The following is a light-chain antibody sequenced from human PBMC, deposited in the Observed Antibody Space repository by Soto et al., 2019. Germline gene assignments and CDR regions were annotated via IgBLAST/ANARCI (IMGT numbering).Light chain of an antibody. J-gene: IGKJ4*01. CDR3: QQYGSSPLT. V-gene: IGKV3-20*01. CDR2: GAS. CDR1: QSVSSSY. Sequence: EIVLTQSPGTLSLSPGEKATLSCRASQSVSSSYLAWYLQKPGQAPSLLIYGASIRATGIPDRFSGSGSGTDFTLTISRLETEDFAVYYCQQYGSSPLTFGGGTKVEIK.